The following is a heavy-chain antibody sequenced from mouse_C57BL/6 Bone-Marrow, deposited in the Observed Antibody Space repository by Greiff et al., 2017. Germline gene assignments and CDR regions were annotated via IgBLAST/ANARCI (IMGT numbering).Heavy chain of an antibody. Sequence: VQLQQSGAELVKPGASVKLSCKASGYTFTEYTIHWVKQRSGQGLEWIGWFYPGSGSIKYNEKFKDKATLTSDKSSSTAYMQLSSLTSEDSAVYYCARSATTVVAKRYFDYWGQGTTLTVSS. CDR3: ARSATTVVAKRYFDY. V-gene: IGHV1-62-2*01. CDR1: GYTFTEYT. CDR2: FYPGSGSI. D-gene: IGHD1-1*01. J-gene: IGHJ2*01.